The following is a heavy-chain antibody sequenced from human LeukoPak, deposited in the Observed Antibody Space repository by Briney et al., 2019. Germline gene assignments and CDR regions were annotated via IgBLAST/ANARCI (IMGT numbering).Heavy chain of an antibody. CDR1: GFTFSSYA. Sequence: AGGSLRLSCAASGFTFSSYAMSWVRQAPGKGLEWVSGIVGSGDSTNYADSVKGRFTISRDNSKNTLYLQMNSLRAEDTAVYYCAKSSRVWFGEPDFDYWGQGTLVTVSS. CDR2: IVGSGDST. V-gene: IGHV3-23*01. CDR3: AKSSRVWFGEPDFDY. D-gene: IGHD3-10*01. J-gene: IGHJ4*02.